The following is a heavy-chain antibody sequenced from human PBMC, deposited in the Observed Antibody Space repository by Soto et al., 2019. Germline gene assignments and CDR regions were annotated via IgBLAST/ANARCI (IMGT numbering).Heavy chain of an antibody. CDR1: GGSFSAYY. J-gene: IGHJ4*02. CDR3: ARLGYYHSGGPP. D-gene: IGHD3-22*01. V-gene: IGHV4-34*01. CDR2: VNDGGRP. Sequence: QVQLQQWGAGLLKPSETLSLTCAVYGGSFSAYYWSWIRQPPGTGLEWIGEVNDGGRPNYSVSLKSRLTISLDTSKNQFSLKLSSVTAADTAVYYCARLGYYHSGGPPWGQGTLVTVSS.